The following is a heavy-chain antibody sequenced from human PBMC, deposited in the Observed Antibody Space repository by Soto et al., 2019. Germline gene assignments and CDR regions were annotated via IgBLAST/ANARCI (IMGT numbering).Heavy chain of an antibody. D-gene: IGHD3-16*01. CDR3: AREGIYDYIWGSYAGSAFDI. CDR1: GFTVSSNY. V-gene: IGHV3-66*01. J-gene: IGHJ3*02. Sequence: PGGSLRLSCAASGFTVSSNYMSWVRQAPGKGLEWVSVIYSGGSTYYADSVKGRFTISRDNSKNTLYLQMNSLRAEDTAVYYCAREGIYDYIWGSYAGSAFDIWGQGTMVTVSS. CDR2: IYSGGST.